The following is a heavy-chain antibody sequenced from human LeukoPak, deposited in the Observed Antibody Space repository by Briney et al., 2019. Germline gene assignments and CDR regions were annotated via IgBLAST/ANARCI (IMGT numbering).Heavy chain of an antibody. D-gene: IGHD1-14*01. J-gene: IGHJ4*01. Sequence: GGSLRLSCAASGFTFSSYAMSWVRQAPGKGREWVATISGSGGSTYYAESVEGGITISRDNSKNTVYLQMNSLRVEDTALFYCWEVKGEPNRSFDYWGQGALVTVSS. CDR2: ISGSGGST. CDR1: GFTFSSYA. CDR3: WEVKGEPNRSFDY. V-gene: IGHV3-23*01.